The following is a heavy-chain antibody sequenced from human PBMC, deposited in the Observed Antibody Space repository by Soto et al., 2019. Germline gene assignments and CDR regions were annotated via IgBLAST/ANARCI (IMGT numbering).Heavy chain of an antibody. J-gene: IGHJ6*02. CDR2: ISYDGSNK. Sequence: PGGSLRLSCAASGFTFSSYEMNWVRRAPGKGLEWVAVISYDGSNKYYADSVKGRFTISRDNSKNTLYLQMSSLRAEDTAVYCCARDRLSIAARRNYYYGMDVWGQGTTVTVSS. V-gene: IGHV3-30-3*01. D-gene: IGHD6-6*01. CDR1: GFTFSSYE. CDR3: ARDRLSIAARRNYYYGMDV.